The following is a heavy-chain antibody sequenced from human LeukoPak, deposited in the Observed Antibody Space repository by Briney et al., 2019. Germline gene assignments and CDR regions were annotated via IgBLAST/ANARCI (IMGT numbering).Heavy chain of an antibody. CDR2: IYHSGRT. D-gene: IGHD4-17*01. J-gene: IGHJ4*02. V-gene: IGHV4-4*02. Sequence: PSETLSLTCAVSGDSITNGNWWSWVRQPPGKGLDWIGEIYHSGRTNCGPSLKSRVIISVDKSKNQFSLKLNSVTAADTAVYYCARGRTSLTTSLDFDYWGQGTLVTVSS. CDR1: GDSITNGNW. CDR3: ARGRTSLTTSLDFDY.